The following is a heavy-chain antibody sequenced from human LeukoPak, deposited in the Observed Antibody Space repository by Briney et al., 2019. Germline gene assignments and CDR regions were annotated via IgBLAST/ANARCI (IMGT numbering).Heavy chain of an antibody. J-gene: IGHJ6*03. V-gene: IGHV1-2*02. CDR3: ARGAARYCSSTSCSSYYYYYMDV. CDR1: GYTFTGYY. CDR2: INPNGGGT. Sequence: GASVKVSCKASGYTFTGYYMHWVRQAPGQGLEWMGWINPNGGGTNYAQKFQGRVTMTRDTSISTAYMELSRLRSDDTAVYYCARGAARYCSSTSCSSYYYYYMDVWGKGTTVTISS. D-gene: IGHD2-2*01.